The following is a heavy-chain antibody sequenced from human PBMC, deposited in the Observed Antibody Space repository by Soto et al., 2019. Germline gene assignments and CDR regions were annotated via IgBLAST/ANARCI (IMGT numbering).Heavy chain of an antibody. CDR1: GFTFSSYG. V-gene: IGHV3-33*01. CDR2: IWYDGSNK. J-gene: IGHJ4*02. D-gene: IGHD2-15*01. Sequence: QVQLAESGGGVVQPGRSLRLSCAASGFTFSSYGMHWVRQAPGKGLEWVAVIWYDGSNKYYADSVKGRFTISRDNSKNTLYLQMNSLRAEDTAVYYCARDVYCSGGSCYPYYFDYWGQGTLVTVSS. CDR3: ARDVYCSGGSCYPYYFDY.